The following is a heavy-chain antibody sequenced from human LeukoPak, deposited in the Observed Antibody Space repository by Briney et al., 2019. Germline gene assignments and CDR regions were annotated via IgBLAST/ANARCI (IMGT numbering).Heavy chain of an antibody. CDR1: GFTFSSYS. D-gene: IGHD4-17*01. J-gene: IGHJ3*02. CDR3: ARDSHGPLAFDI. Sequence: LGGSLRLSCAASGFTFSSYSMNWVRQAPGKGLEWVSSISSSSSYIYYADSVKGRFTISRDNAKNSLYLQMNSLRAEDTAVYYCARDSHGPLAFDIWGQGTMVTVSS. V-gene: IGHV3-21*01. CDR2: ISSSSSYI.